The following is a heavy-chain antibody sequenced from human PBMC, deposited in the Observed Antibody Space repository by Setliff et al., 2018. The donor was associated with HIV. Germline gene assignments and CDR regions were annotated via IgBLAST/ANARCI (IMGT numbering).Heavy chain of an antibody. J-gene: IGHJ4*02. CDR2: IKQDGSEE. Sequence: GESLKISCAASGFTFSTYWMIWVRQAPGKGLEWVAKIKQDGSEEYYVDSVKGRFTISRDNAKNSVYLQMNNLRVEDTAIYYCAKDPVRAHGGSGWYYFDSWGQGTLVTVSS. CDR3: AKDPVRAHGGSGWYYFDS. CDR1: GFTFSTYW. V-gene: IGHV3-7*03. D-gene: IGHD6-13*01.